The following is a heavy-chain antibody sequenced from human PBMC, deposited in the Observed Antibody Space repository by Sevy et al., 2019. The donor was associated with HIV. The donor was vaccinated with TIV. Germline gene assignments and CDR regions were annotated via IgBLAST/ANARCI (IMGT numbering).Heavy chain of an antibody. J-gene: IGHJ5*02. CDR1: GFTVSSNY. D-gene: IGHD6-19*01. CDR3: ARWGIAVAGTWSWFDP. V-gene: IGHV3-53*01. CDR2: IYSGGST. Sequence: GGSLRLSCAASGFTVSSNYMSWVRQAPGKGLEWVSVIYSGGSTYYAASVKGRFTISRDNSKNTLYLQMNSLRAEDTAVYYCARWGIAVAGTWSWFDPWGQGTLVTVSS.